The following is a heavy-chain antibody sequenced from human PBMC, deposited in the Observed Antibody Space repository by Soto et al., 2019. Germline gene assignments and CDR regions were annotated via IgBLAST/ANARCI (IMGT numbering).Heavy chain of an antibody. CDR2: IYDTGISGYTPST. CDR1: GGSITSSY. J-gene: IGHJ6*02. CDR3: GRGEDAFFYYGLDV. V-gene: IGHV4-59*01. Sequence: PSETLSLTCTVAGGSITSSYWSWIRRPPGKGLEWIAYIYDTGISGYTPSTSYNPSLKSRVTMSVDTSKSQFSLKLTSVTAADTAAYYCGRGEDAFFYYGLDVWGQGITVTVS.